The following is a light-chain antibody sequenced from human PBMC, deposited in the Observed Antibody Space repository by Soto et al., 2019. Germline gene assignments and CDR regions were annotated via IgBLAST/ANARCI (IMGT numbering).Light chain of an antibody. V-gene: IGLV2-14*01. CDR2: DVS. CDR3: SSYTSSSTLVV. CDR1: SSDVGGYNY. Sequence: QSVLTQPASVSGSPGQSITISCTGTSSDVGGYNYVSWYQQDPGKAPKLTIYDVSSRPSGVSNRFSGSKSGNTASLTISGLQAEDEADYYCSSYTSSSTLVVFGGGTKLTVL. J-gene: IGLJ2*01.